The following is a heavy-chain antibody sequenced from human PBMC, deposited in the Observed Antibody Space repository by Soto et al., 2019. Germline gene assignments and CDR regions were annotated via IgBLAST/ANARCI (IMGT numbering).Heavy chain of an antibody. J-gene: IGHJ6*03. D-gene: IGHD4-4*01. CDR2: IIPILGIA. Sequence: ASVKVACRASGGTFRSYTISGVRHAKKQGLEWMGRIIPILGIANYAQKFQGRVTITADKSTSTAYMELSSLRSEDTAVYYCARQYSNQLPNTYYYYYMDVWGKGTTVTVSS. CDR1: GGTFRSYT. CDR3: ARQYSNQLPNTYYYYYMDV. V-gene: IGHV1-69*02.